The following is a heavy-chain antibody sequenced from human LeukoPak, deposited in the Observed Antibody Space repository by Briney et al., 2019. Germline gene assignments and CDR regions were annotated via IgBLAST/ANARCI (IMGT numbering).Heavy chain of an antibody. CDR2: IYYSGST. CDR3: ARLARLTLIRGVTGYHSLDV. D-gene: IGHD3-10*01. V-gene: IGHV4-59*01. J-gene: IGHJ6*04. Sequence: SETLSLTCTVSGGSINSFYWSWIRQPPGGGLEWIGYIYYSGSTNHNPSLKSRVTMSVDASKNQFSLWLSSVTAADTAVYYCARLARLTLIRGVTGYHSLDVWGRGTKVTVSS. CDR1: GGSINSFY.